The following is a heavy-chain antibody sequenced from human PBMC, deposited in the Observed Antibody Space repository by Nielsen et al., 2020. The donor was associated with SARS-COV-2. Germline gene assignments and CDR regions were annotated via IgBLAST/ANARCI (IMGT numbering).Heavy chain of an antibody. CDR3: ARYSHITLWFGKFHWFDP. V-gene: IGHV4-34*01. D-gene: IGHD3-10*01. CDR1: GGSFSDYD. J-gene: IGHJ5*02. Sequence: SETLSLTCAVYGGSFSDYDWSWIRQPPGEGLEWIGEINHSGSTNYNPSLKSRVTISVDTSNNQFSLKLTSVTAADTAVYYCARYSHITLWFGKFHWFDPWGQGTLVTVSS. CDR2: INHSGST.